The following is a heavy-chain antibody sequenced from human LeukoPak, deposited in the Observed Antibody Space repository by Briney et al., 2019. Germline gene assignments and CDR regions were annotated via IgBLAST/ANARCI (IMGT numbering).Heavy chain of an antibody. J-gene: IGHJ4*02. CDR1: GGSISSGGYY. V-gene: IGHV4-31*03. CDR2: IYYSGST. CDR3: ARTPLRYYFDY. Sequence: SQTLSLTCTVSGGSISSGGYYWSWIRQHPGKGLEWIGYIYYSGSTYYNPSLKSRVTISVDTSKNQFSLKLSSVTAADTAAYYCARTPLRYYFDYWGQGTLVTVSS.